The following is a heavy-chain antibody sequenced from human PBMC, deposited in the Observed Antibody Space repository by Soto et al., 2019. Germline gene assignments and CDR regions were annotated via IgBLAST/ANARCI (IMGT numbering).Heavy chain of an antibody. CDR3: AHSRNLMAEDGEVGDFDF. CDR2: IYWDDDE. Sequence: QITLKEPGPTLVKPTQTLTLTCSFSGFSLTTNGVGVGWVRQPPGEALEWLALIYWDDDERYSPSLKTRLTITKDPCKNQVVLIMNNMDPVDTDTYYCAHSRNLMAEDGEVGDFDFWGQGTLVTVSS. CDR1: GFSLTTNGVG. D-gene: IGHD3-16*01. V-gene: IGHV2-5*02. J-gene: IGHJ4*02.